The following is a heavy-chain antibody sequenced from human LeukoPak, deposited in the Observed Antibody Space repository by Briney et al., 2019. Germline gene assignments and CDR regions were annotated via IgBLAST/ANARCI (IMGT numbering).Heavy chain of an antibody. CDR2: INRSGST. J-gene: IGHJ4*02. Sequence: SETLSLTCAVYGGSFSGYYWSWIRQPPGKGLEWIGEINRSGSTNYNPSLKSRVTISVDTSKNQFSLKLSSVTAADTAVYYCARRPRYCSGGSCLSLFDYWGQGTLVTVSS. D-gene: IGHD2-15*01. V-gene: IGHV4-34*01. CDR3: ARRPRYCSGGSCLSLFDY. CDR1: GGSFSGYY.